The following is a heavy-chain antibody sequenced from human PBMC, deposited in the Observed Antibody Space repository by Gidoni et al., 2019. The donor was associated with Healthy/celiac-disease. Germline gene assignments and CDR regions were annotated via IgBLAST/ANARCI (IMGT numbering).Heavy chain of an antibody. CDR1: GGSISSSSYY. CDR3: ARHLDGYRRDAFDI. D-gene: IGHD5-12*01. J-gene: IGHJ3*02. V-gene: IGHV4-39*01. Sequence: QLQLQESGPGMVKPSETLSLTCTVSGGSISSSSYYWGWIRQPPGKGLEWIGSIYYSGSTYYNPSLKSRVTISVDTSKNQFSLKLSSVTAADTAVYYCARHLDGYRRDAFDIWGQGTMVTVSS. CDR2: IYYSGST.